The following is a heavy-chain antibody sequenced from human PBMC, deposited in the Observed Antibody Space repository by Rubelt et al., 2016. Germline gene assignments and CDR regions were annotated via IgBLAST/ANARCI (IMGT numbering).Heavy chain of an antibody. V-gene: IGHV4-34*01. CDR3: ARGRRGSSSWLGRDYYGMDV. Sequence: QVQLQQWGAGLLKPSETLSLTCAVYGGSFGGYYWSWIRQPPGKGLEWIGEINHSGSPNYNPSLKSRVTISVDTAKNRFSLRLSSGTAADTAVYYCARGRRGSSSWLGRDYYGMDVWGQGTTVTVSS. D-gene: IGHD6-13*01. CDR1: GGSFGGYY. CDR2: INHSGSP. J-gene: IGHJ6*02.